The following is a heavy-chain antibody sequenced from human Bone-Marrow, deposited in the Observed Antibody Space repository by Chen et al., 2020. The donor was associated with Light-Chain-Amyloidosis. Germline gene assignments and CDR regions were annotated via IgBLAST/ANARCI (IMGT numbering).Heavy chain of an antibody. D-gene: IGHD6-6*01. CDR1: GFTFSDYY. V-gene: IGHV3-11*01. J-gene: IGHJ6*02. CDR2: ISSGGSTI. CDR3: ARERVLVPYYYYGMDV. Sequence: QVQLVESGGGLVKPGGSLRLSCAASGFTFSDYYMSWIRQAPGKGLEWVSYISSGGSTIYYADSVKGRFTISRDNAKNSLYLQMNSLRAEDTAVYYCARERVLVPYYYYGMDVWGQGTTVTVSS.